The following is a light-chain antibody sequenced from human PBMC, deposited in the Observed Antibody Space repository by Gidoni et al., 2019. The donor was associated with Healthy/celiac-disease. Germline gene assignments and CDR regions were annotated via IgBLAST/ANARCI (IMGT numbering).Light chain of an antibody. CDR1: ISDVGDYIY. CDR2: DVS. J-gene: IGLJ1*01. CDR3: SSYTSSSTLEV. Sequence: QPALTHPAPVSGSPGQPTTISCTGTISDVGDYIYVSWYQQHPGKAPKLMIYDVSKRPSGVSNRFSGSKSGNTASLTISGLQAEDEADYYCSSYTSSSTLEVFGTGTKVTVL. V-gene: IGLV2-14*01.